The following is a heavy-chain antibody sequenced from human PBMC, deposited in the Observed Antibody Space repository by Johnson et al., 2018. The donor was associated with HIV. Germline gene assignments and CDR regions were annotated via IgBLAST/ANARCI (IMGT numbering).Heavy chain of an antibody. V-gene: IGHV3-30*19. J-gene: IGHJ3*02. D-gene: IGHD6-13*01. CDR3: ARERARQELGLDGAFDI. CDR1: GFTFSNYA. Sequence: QVQLVESGGGVVQPGRSLRLSCAASGFTFSNYAMHWVRQAPGKGLEWVAVIWYDGSNKYNADSVKGRFIISRDNSQNTLSLQMHSLRAEDTAVYYCARERARQELGLDGAFDIWGQGTTVSVS. CDR2: IWYDGSNK.